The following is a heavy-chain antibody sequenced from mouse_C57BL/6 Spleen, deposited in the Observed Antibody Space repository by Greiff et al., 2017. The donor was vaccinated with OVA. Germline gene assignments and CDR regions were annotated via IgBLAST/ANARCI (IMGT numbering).Heavy chain of an antibody. V-gene: IGHV5-9*01. CDR2: ISGGGGNT. CDR3: ARHEAMVTTRGAMDY. CDR1: GFTFSSYT. D-gene: IGHD2-2*01. Sequence: DVMLVESGGGLVKPGGSLKLSCAASGFTFSSYTMSWVRQTPEKRLEWVATISGGGGNTYYPDSVKGRFTISRDNAKNTLYLQMSSLRSEDTALYYCARHEAMVTTRGAMDYWGQGTSVTVSS. J-gene: IGHJ4*01.